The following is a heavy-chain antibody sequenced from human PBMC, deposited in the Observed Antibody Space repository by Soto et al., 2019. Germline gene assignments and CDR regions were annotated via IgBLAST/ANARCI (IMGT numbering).Heavy chain of an antibody. CDR1: GYTFSNYG. CDR2: ISGHNGNT. CDR3: ARQPRYSYADS. V-gene: IGHV1-18*01. Sequence: ASVKVSFKAPGYTFSNYGLSWVRQAPGQGLEWMGWISGHNGNTIYAQKLQDRVTMTTDTSTRTAYMELRSLRSDDTAVYYCARQPRYSYADSWGPGTLVTVSS. D-gene: IGHD5-18*01. J-gene: IGHJ4*02.